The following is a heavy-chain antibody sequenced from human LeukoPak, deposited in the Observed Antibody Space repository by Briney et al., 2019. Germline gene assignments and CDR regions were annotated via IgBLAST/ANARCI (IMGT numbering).Heavy chain of an antibody. Sequence: PGGSLRLSCAASGFTFSSYSMNWVRQAPGKGLEWVSYISSSSSTIYYADSVKGRFTISRDNAKNSLYLQMNSLRAEDTAVYYCARGANAHGDYVDYWGQGTLVTVSS. D-gene: IGHD4-17*01. CDR1: GFTFSSYS. CDR3: ARGANAHGDYVDY. V-gene: IGHV3-48*01. J-gene: IGHJ4*02. CDR2: ISSSSSTI.